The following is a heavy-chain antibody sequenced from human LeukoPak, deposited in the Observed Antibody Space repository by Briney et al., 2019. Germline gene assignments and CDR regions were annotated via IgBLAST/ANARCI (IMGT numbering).Heavy chain of an antibody. J-gene: IGHJ4*02. CDR3: ARVRNYYDSSALFDY. V-gene: IGHV3-30*04. Sequence: GGSLRLSCAASGFTFSSYAMDWVRQAPGKGLEWVAVISYDGSNKYYADSVKGRFTISRDNSKNTLYPQMNSLRAEDTAVYYCARVRNYYDSSALFDYWGQGTLVTVSS. CDR2: ISYDGSNK. D-gene: IGHD3-22*01. CDR1: GFTFSSYA.